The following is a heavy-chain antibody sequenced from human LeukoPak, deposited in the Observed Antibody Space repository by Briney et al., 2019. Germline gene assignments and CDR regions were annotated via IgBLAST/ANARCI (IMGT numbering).Heavy chain of an antibody. CDR1: GGSISSGGYY. D-gene: IGHD3-3*01. CDR3: ARLKIRESYYFDY. J-gene: IGHJ4*02. Sequence: SQTLSLTCTVSGGSISSGGYYWNWVRQHPGKGLEWIGYIYYSGSTYYNPSLKSRVTISVDTSKNQFSLKLSSVTAADTAVYYCARLKIRESYYFDYWGQGTLVTVSS. CDR2: IYYSGST. V-gene: IGHV4-31*03.